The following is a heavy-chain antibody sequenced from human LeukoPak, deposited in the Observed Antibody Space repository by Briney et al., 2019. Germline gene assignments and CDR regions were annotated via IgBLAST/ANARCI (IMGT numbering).Heavy chain of an antibody. D-gene: IGHD3-10*01. CDR1: GYIFSTYG. CDR3: ARGRFGDISFDY. V-gene: IGHV1-18*01. Sequence: ASVKVSCKASGYIFSTYGISWVRQAPGQGLEWMGCISGYNGNTNYAQNLQGRVTMTTDTSTSTAYMELRSLRSDDTAVYYCARGRFGDISFDYWGQGTLVTVSS. J-gene: IGHJ4*02. CDR2: ISGYNGNT.